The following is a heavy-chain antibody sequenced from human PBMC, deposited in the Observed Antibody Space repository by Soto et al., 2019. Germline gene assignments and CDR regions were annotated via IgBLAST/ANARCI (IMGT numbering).Heavy chain of an antibody. CDR2: IYYSGST. V-gene: IGHV4-39*01. J-gene: IGHJ6*03. Sequence: SETLSLTCTVSGGSIGSSSYYWGGIRQPPGKGLEWIGSIYYSGSTYYNPSLKSRVTISVDTSKNQFSLKLSSVTAADTAVYYCARHGQGGGLYYYYYYYMDVWGKGTTVTVSS. CDR1: GGSIGSSSYY. D-gene: IGHD2-15*01. CDR3: ARHGQGGGLYYYYYYYMDV.